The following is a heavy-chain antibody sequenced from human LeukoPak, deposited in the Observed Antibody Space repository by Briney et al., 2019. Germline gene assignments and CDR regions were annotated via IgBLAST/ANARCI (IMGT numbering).Heavy chain of an antibody. CDR1: GYTFTGYY. J-gene: IGHJ3*02. CDR2: INPNSGGT. V-gene: IGHV1-2*02. D-gene: IGHD1-26*01. Sequence: ASVKVSCKASGYTFTGYYMHWVRQAPGQGLEWMGWINPNSGGTNYAQKFQGRVTITADESTSTAYMELSSLRSEDTAVYYCARAVGATPQDAFDIWGQGTMVTVSS. CDR3: ARAVGATPQDAFDI.